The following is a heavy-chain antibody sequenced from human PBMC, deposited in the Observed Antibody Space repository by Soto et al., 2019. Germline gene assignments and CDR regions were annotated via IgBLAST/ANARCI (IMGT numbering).Heavy chain of an antibody. CDR1: GGSISTSRSY. Sequence: QLNLQESGPGRVKPSETLSLTCSVSGGSISTSRSYWGWVRQAPEKGLEWIGSAYYVGTINYTPPLKRRGAISVDTSKSQFSLKLTSVTAADTAVYYCARLPLVRGVPAWGQGTLVTVSS. CDR3: ARLPLVRGVPA. CDR2: AYYVGTI. D-gene: IGHD3-10*01. J-gene: IGHJ5*02. V-gene: IGHV4-39*01.